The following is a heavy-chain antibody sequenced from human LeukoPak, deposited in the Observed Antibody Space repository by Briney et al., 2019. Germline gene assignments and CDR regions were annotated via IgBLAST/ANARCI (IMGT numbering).Heavy chain of an antibody. CDR3: ARDLGYCSGGSCPLFDY. Sequence: ASVKVSCKASGYTFTSYYMHWVRQAPGQGLEWVGIINPSGGSTSYAQKFQGRVTMTRDTSTSTVYMELSSLRSEDTAVYYCARDLGYCSGGSCPLFDYWGQGTLVTVSS. D-gene: IGHD2-15*01. CDR1: GYTFTSYY. CDR2: INPSGGST. V-gene: IGHV1-46*01. J-gene: IGHJ4*02.